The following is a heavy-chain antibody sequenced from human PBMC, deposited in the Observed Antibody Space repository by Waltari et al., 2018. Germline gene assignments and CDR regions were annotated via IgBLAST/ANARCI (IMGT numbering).Heavy chain of an antibody. D-gene: IGHD3-16*02. Sequence: QLQLQESGPGLVKPSETLSLTCTVSGGSISSSSYYWGWIRQPPGKGLEWIGSIYYSGSTYYNPSLKSRVTISVDTSKNQFSLKLSSVTAADTAVYYCARDGDYDYIWGSYRPPGHYYFDYWGQGTLVTVSS. J-gene: IGHJ4*02. CDR3: ARDGDYDYIWGSYRPPGHYYFDY. CDR1: GGSISSSSYY. CDR2: IYYSGST. V-gene: IGHV4-39*07.